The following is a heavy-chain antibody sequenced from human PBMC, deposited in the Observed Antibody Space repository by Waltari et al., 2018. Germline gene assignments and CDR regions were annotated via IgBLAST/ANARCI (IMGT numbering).Heavy chain of an antibody. Sequence: EVQFLESGGDLVQPGGSLRLSCAASGFSIGSSAMSWVRQAPGKRPEWVPSCTRQATTYYAWSVRCRFAISRDESDNKLYLQMSGLRAEDTAMYYCAKDHASSGWPTFDSWGQGTQVTVSS. J-gene: IGHJ4*02. V-gene: IGHV3-23*01. CDR1: GFSIGSSA. D-gene: IGHD6-19*01. CDR3: AKDHASSGWPTFDS. CDR2: CTRQATT.